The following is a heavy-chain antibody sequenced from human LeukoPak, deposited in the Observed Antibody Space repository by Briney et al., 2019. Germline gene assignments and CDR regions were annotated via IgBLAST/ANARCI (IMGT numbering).Heavy chain of an antibody. V-gene: IGHV3-21*05. D-gene: IGHD5-12*01. CDR2: ISSSGSPI. J-gene: IGHJ3*02. Sequence: GGSLRLSCAASGLTFNRFSLNWVRQAPGKGLEWVSYISSSGSPIYYADSVKGRFTISRDNAKNSLYLQMNSLRAEDTAVYYCARDERGYSGYDSGDAFDIWGQGTMVTVSS. CDR3: ARDERGYSGYDSGDAFDI. CDR1: GLTFNRFS.